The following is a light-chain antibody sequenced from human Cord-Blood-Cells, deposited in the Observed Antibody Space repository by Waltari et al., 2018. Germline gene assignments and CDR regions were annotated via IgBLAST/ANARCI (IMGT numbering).Light chain of an antibody. CDR2: EVS. J-gene: IGLJ3*02. CDR3: CSYAGSSTGV. V-gene: IGLV2-23*02. CDR1: SSDVGSDNL. Sequence: QSALTQPASVSGSPGPSITISCTGTSSDVGSDNLVSWYQQHPGKAPKLMIYEVSKRPSGVFNRFSGSKSGNTASLTISGLQAEDEADYYCCSYAGSSTGVFGGGTKLTVL.